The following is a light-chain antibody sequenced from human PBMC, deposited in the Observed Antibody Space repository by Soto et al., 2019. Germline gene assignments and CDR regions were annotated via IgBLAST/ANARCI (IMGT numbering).Light chain of an antibody. CDR2: GAS. CDR3: QQFGSSSWT. Sequence: EIVLTQPPGTLSLSPGEKATLSCRASQSVSSSYLAWYQQKPGQAPRLLLYGASSRAPAIPYRIRGSRSGKDFTLTASRMLREDSAVSHCQQFGSSSWTCAQG. CDR1: QSVSSSY. J-gene: IGKJ1*01. V-gene: IGKV3-20*01.